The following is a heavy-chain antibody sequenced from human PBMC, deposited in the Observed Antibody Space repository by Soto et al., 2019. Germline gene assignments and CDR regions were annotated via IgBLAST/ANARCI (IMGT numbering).Heavy chain of an antibody. J-gene: IGHJ4*02. CDR3: ARLGYCTNGVCYWNFDY. D-gene: IGHD2-8*01. Sequence: GASVKVSCKASGYTFTSYYMHWVRQAPGQGLEWMGIINPSGGSTSYAQKFQGRVTMTRDTSTSTVYMELSSLRSEDTAVYYCARLGYCTNGVCYWNFDYWGQGTLVTVSS. CDR2: INPSGGST. V-gene: IGHV1-46*03. CDR1: GYTFTSYY.